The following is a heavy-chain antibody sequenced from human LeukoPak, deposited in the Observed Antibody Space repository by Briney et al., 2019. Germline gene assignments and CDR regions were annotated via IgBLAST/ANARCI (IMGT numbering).Heavy chain of an antibody. CDR1: GYTFTSYA. D-gene: IGHD4-23*01. V-gene: IGHV1-8*02. CDR2: MNPNSGNT. Sequence: ASVKVSCKASGYTFTSYAMNWVRQATGQGLEWMGWMNPNSGNTGYAQKFQGRVTMTRNTSISTAYMELSSLRSEDTAVYYCARGSNTVAYYYGMDVWGQGTTVTVSS. CDR3: ARGSNTVAYYYGMDV. J-gene: IGHJ6*02.